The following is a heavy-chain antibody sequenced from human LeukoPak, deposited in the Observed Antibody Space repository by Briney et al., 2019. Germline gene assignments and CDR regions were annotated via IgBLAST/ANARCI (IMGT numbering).Heavy chain of an antibody. V-gene: IGHV3-7*04. CDR2: INQDGSEK. J-gene: IGHJ4*02. CDR3: ARPVGNGYYYD. CDR1: GFTFSSYW. D-gene: IGHD3-22*01. Sequence: GGSLRLSCAASGFTFSSYWMSWVRQAPGKGLEWVANINQDGSEKYYVDSVKGRFTISRDNAKNSLYLQVNGLRAEDTAVYYCARPVGNGYYYDWGQGTLVTVSS.